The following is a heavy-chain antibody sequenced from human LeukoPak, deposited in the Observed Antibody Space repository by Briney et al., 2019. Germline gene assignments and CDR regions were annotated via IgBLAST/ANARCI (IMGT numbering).Heavy chain of an antibody. CDR1: GFTFSDFA. D-gene: IGHD5-24*01. J-gene: IGHJ4*02. CDR2: ISASGGST. Sequence: GESLRLSCAASGFTFSDFAMSWVRQAPGKGLEWVSAISASGGSTYYADSVKGRFTISRDNSKNTLYLQMSSLRVEDTAVYYCAKPRQMANFDFWGQGTLVTVSS. V-gene: IGHV3-23*01. CDR3: AKPRQMANFDF.